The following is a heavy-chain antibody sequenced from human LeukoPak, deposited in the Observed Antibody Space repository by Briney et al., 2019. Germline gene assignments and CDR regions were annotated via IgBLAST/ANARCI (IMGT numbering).Heavy chain of an antibody. CDR1: GFTVSENY. CDR3: VRGRWPGLGDF. D-gene: IGHD6-19*01. V-gene: IGHV3-66*01. J-gene: IGHJ6*02. Sequence: GGSLRLSCAVSGFTVSENYMSWVRQAPGKGLEWVSIVYSGGTTYYADPVKGRFTISRDKSKNTMYLQMSSLTAEDTAVYYCVRGRWPGLGDFWGQGTTVTVSS. CDR2: VYSGGTT.